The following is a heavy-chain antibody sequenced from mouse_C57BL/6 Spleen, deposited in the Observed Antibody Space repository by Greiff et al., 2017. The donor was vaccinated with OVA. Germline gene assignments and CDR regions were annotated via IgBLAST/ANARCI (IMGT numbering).Heavy chain of an antibody. CDR2: IYPGDGDT. CDR3: ARRRSNYGGLFDY. J-gene: IGHJ2*01. Sequence: VQLQQSGAELVKPGASVKISCKASGYAFSSYWMNWVKQRPGKGLEWIGQIYPGDGDTNYNGKFKGKATLTADKSSSTAYMQLSSLTSEDSAVYFCARRRSNYGGLFDYWGQGTTLTVSS. V-gene: IGHV1-80*01. D-gene: IGHD2-5*01. CDR1: GYAFSSYW.